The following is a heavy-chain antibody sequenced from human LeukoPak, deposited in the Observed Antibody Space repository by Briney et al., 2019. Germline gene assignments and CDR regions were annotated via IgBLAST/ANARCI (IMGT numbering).Heavy chain of an antibody. D-gene: IGHD6-19*01. CDR1: GFTFSSYA. CDR2: ISGSGGST. CDR3: AKMLYSSGRGCFDY. Sequence: PGGSLRLSCAASGFTFSSYAMNWVRQAPGKGLEWVSGISGSGGSTYYADSVKGRFTISRDNSKNTLYLQMNSLRAEDTAVYYCAKMLYSSGRGCFDYWGQGTLVTVSS. V-gene: IGHV3-23*01. J-gene: IGHJ4*02.